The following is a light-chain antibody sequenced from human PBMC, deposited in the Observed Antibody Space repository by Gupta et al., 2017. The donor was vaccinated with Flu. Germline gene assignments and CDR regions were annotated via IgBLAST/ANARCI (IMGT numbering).Light chain of an antibody. CDR1: RSLVYTDGKTY. Sequence: EAVMTQSPLFLPATLGQPASISCKSSRSLVYTDGKTYLNWFHQRPGQSPRRLISRISDRDSGVPDRFSGSGSGTDFTLKISRVEAEDVGVYYCMQVSHWPYTFGQGTKLELK. J-gene: IGKJ2*01. CDR3: MQVSHWPYT. CDR2: RIS. V-gene: IGKV2-30*01.